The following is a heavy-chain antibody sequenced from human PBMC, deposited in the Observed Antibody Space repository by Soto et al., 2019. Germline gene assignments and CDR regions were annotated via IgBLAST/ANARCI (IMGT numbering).Heavy chain of an antibody. V-gene: IGHV3-23*01. CDR1: EFPFSNYD. CDR3: ARLDCGSGTNCDFWAPAFAY. CDR2: ISSSGSRT. J-gene: IGHJ4*02. D-gene: IGHD3-3*01. Sequence: EVQLLESGGGLVQPGGSLRLSCAASEFPFSNYDMSWVRQAPGKGLEWVSTISSSGSRTYYADSVKGRFTISRDNPRNTLYRHMSRLSAADTAVYHCARLDCGSGTNCDFWAPAFAYWGQGNLVTVTA.